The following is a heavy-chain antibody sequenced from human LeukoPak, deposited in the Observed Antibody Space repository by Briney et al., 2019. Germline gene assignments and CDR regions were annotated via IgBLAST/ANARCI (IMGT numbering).Heavy chain of an antibody. D-gene: IGHD4-17*01. V-gene: IGHV3-66*01. Sequence: GGSLRLSCAASGFIFSSNYMSWVRQAPGKGLEWVSVIYSGGSTYYADSVKGRFTISRDNSKNTLYLQMNSLRADDTAVYYCATLGNDYGDYVGYWGQGTLVTVSS. J-gene: IGHJ4*02. CDR3: ATLGNDYGDYVGY. CDR1: GFIFSSNY. CDR2: IYSGGST.